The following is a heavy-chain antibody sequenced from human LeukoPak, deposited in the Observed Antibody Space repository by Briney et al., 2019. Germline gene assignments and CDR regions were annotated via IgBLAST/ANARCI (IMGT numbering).Heavy chain of an antibody. Sequence: SEALSLTCGVYGVSFSGYYWSWIRQPPGKGLEWIGEINHSGSITYTPSLKSRVTISLDASKNQFSLKLSFMTAADTAIYYCARGRRSGLSGAVDYWGQGTLVTVSS. CDR3: ARGRRSGLSGAVDY. CDR2: INHSGSI. CDR1: GVSFSGYY. J-gene: IGHJ4*02. V-gene: IGHV4-34*01. D-gene: IGHD6-19*01.